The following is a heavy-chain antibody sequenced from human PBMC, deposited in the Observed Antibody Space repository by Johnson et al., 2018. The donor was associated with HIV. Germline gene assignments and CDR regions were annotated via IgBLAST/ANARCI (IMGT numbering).Heavy chain of an antibody. V-gene: IGHV3-30-3*01. CDR1: GFTFSSYA. D-gene: IGHD1-26*01. CDR3: ARDDGWEPTGNDPFDL. Sequence: QVQLVESGGGVVQPGRSLRLSCAASGFTFSSYAMHWVRQAPGKGLEWVAVISYDGSNKYYADSVKGRFTISRDNSKNTLYLQMNSLRAEDTAVYYCARDDGWEPTGNDPFDLWGQGTMVTVSS. CDR2: ISYDGSNK. J-gene: IGHJ3*01.